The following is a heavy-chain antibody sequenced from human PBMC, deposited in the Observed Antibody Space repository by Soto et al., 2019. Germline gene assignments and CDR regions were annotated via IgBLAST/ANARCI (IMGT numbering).Heavy chain of an antibody. J-gene: IGHJ6*02. CDR3: AGSGYASYYYYGMDV. D-gene: IGHD3-22*01. CDR2: IIPIFGTA. CDR1: GGTFSSYA. Sequence: ASVKVSCKASGGTFSSYAISWVRQAPGQGLEWMGGIIPIFGTANYAQKFQGRVTITADESTSTAYMELSSLRSEDTAVYYCAGSGYASYYYYGMDVWGQGTTVAVSS. V-gene: IGHV1-69*13.